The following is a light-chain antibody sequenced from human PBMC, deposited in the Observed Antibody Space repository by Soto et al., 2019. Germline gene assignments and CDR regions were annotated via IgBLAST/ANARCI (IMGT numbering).Light chain of an antibody. CDR2: DAS. CDR3: QLYGSPWT. V-gene: IGKV3-20*01. J-gene: IGKJ1*01. Sequence: DIVLTQSPGTLSLSPGETATLSCRASQSFSSAYLAWYKQKPGQAPRLLIYDASNRATGIPDRFSGSGSGTYFTLIISRLEPEDFAVYYCQLYGSPWTFGQGTKVEIK. CDR1: QSFSSAY.